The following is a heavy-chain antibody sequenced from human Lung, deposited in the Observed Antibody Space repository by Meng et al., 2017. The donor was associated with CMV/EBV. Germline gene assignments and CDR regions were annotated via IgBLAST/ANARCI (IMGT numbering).Heavy chain of an antibody. CDR2: ISYDGSNK. Sequence: GESXKISXAASGFTFSSYAMHWVRQAPGKGLEWVAVISYDGSNKYYADSVKGRFTISRDNSKNTLYLQMNSLRAEDTAVYYCARVNEPAANYYYYYGMDVWGQGTTVTVSS. D-gene: IGHD2-2*01. CDR3: ARVNEPAANYYYYYGMDV. CDR1: GFTFSSYA. J-gene: IGHJ6*02. V-gene: IGHV3-30*04.